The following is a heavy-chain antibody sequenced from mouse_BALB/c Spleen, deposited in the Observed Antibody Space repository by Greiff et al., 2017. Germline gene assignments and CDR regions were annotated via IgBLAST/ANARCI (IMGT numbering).Heavy chain of an antibody. CDR1: GFTFSSYG. Sequence: EVMLVESGGGLVQPGGSLKLSCAASGFTFSSYGMSWVRQTPDKRLELVATINSNGGSTYYPDSVKGRFTISRDNAKNTLYLQMSSLKSEDTAMYYCARDARYEDYYAMDYWGQGTAVTVSS. V-gene: IGHV5-6-3*01. CDR3: ARDARYEDYYAMDY. J-gene: IGHJ4*01. CDR2: INSNGGST. D-gene: IGHD2-14*01.